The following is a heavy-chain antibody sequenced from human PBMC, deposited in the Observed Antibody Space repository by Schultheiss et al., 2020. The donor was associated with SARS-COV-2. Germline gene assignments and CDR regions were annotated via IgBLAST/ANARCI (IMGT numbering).Heavy chain of an antibody. J-gene: IGHJ4*02. Sequence: GGSLRLSFAASGFTFSGSAMHWVRQAPGKGLEWVSSISSSSTYIFYADSVRGRFTISRDNAKNSLYLQMNSLRAEDTAVYYCARGRRDLHFSLYYFDYWGQGTLVTVSS. CDR3: ARGRRDLHFSLYYFDY. CDR1: GFTFSGSA. V-gene: IGHV3-21*01. CDR2: ISSSSTYI. D-gene: IGHD3-16*02.